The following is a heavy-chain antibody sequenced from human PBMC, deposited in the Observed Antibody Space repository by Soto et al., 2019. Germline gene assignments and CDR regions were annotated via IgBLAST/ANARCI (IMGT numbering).Heavy chain of an antibody. CDR2: ISWNSETI. CDR3: AKDMKWGGMTTIHYFDS. J-gene: IGHJ4*02. D-gene: IGHD4-17*01. Sequence: PGGSLRLSCAASGFTVDDYAMHWVRQATGKGLEWVSGISWNSETIDYADSVKGRFTISRDNAKSSLFLQMNSLRPDDTALYYCAKDMKWGGMTTIHYFDSWGQGTLVTVSS. CDR1: GFTVDDYA. V-gene: IGHV3-9*01.